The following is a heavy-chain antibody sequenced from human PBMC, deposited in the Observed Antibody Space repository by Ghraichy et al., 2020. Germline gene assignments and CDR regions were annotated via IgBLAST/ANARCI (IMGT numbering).Heavy chain of an antibody. J-gene: IGHJ4*02. V-gene: IGHV3-11*01. D-gene: IGHD3-22*01. CDR1: GFTFSDYY. CDR3: ARARYYDSSGYYSPRFDY. Sequence: GGSLRLSCAASGFTFSDYYMSWIRQAPGKGLEWVSYISSSGSTIYYADSVKGRFTISRDNAKNSLYLQMNSLRAEDTAVYYCARARYYDSSGYYSPRFDYWGQGTLVTVSS. CDR2: ISSSGSTI.